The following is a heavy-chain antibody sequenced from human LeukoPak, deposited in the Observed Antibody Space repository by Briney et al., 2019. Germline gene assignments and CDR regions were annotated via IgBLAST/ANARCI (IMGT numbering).Heavy chain of an antibody. CDR2: IYSGGNT. V-gene: IGHV3-66*01. CDR1: GSTVSSNY. CDR3: ARGIAAAGIVGVFDY. J-gene: IGHJ4*02. Sequence: QTGGSLRLSCAASGSTVSSNYMSWVRQAPGKGLEWVSVIYSGGNTHYADSVKGRFTISRDNSKNTLYLQMNSLRAEDTAVYYCARGIAAAGIVGVFDYWGQGILVTVSS. D-gene: IGHD6-13*01.